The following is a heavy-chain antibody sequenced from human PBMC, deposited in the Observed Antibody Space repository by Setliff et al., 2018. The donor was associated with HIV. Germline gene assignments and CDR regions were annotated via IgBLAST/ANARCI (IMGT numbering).Heavy chain of an antibody. J-gene: IGHJ4*02. Sequence: PSETLSLTCTVSDSGTYYWGWIRQPPGKGLEWIGSIYHTGSTYYKPSLKSRVTISVDTSKNQFSLRLSSVAAGDTAVYYCARSIVPVASGYYYFEYWGQGTLVTVSS. CDR3: ARSIVPVASGYYYFEY. CDR1: DSGTYY. D-gene: IGHD3-3*01. CDR2: IYHTGST. V-gene: IGHV4-39*01.